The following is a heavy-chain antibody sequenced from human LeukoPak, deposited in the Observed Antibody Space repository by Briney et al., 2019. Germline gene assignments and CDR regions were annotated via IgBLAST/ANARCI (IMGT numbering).Heavy chain of an antibody. CDR3: ARYHDYGDYVDY. J-gene: IGHJ4*02. CDR2: ISSSGSTI. Sequence: GGSLRLSCAASGFTISDYYMSWIRQAPGKGLEWVSYISSSGSTIYYADSVKGRFTISRDNAKNSLYLQMNSLRAEDTAVYYCARYHDYGDYVDYWGQGTLVTVSS. D-gene: IGHD4-17*01. CDR1: GFTISDYY. V-gene: IGHV3-11*01.